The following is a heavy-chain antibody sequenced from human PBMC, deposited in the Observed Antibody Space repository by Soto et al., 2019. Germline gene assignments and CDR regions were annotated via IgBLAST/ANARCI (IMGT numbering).Heavy chain of an antibody. CDR3: ARAELVSGSYYYGMDV. CDR2: IYHSGST. Sequence: SETLSLTCAVSGGSISSSNWWSWVRQPPGKGLEWIGEIYHSGSTNYNPSLKSRVTISVDKSKNQFSLKLSSVTAADTAVYYCARAELVSGSYYYGMDVWGQGTTATVSS. V-gene: IGHV4-4*02. D-gene: IGHD3-22*01. J-gene: IGHJ6*02. CDR1: GGSISSSNW.